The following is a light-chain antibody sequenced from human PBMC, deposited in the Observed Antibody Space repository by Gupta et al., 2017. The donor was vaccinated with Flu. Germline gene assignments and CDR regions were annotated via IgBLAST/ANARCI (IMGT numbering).Light chain of an antibody. CDR2: DTN. V-gene: IGLV7-46*01. J-gene: IGLJ2*01. CDR1: TGAVTSTHY. Sequence: QAVVTQEPSLTVSPGGPVTLTCGSSTGAVTSTHYSYWFQQKPGQVPRTLIYDTNNKQSWTPARFSGSLLGGKAALTLSGAQPEDEAEYYCRFSDGDVVVFGGGTKLTVL. CDR3: RFSDGDVVV.